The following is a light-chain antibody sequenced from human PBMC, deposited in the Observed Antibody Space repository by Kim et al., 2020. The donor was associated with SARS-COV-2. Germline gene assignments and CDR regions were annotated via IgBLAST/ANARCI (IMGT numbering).Light chain of an antibody. Sequence: EIVLMQSPGTLSLSPGERATLSCRASQSVSSNYIAWYQQKPAQAPRLLIYGASSRATGTPDRFSGSGSGTDFTLTISRLEAEDLTVYCCQQYGVSPYTFGQGAKVYI. CDR1: QSVSSNY. CDR2: GAS. J-gene: IGKJ2*01. V-gene: IGKV3-20*01. CDR3: QQYGVSPYT.